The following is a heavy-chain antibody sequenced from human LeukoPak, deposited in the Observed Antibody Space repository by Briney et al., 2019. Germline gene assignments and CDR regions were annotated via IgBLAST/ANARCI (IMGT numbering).Heavy chain of an antibody. CDR3: AKDRGPTTVTTAVDY. Sequence: GGSLRLSCAASGFTFDDYAMHWVRQAPGKGLEWVSGISWNSGSIGYADSVKGRFTISRDNAKNPLYLQMNSLRAEDTALYYCAKDRGPTTVTTAVDYWGQGTLVTVSS. J-gene: IGHJ4*02. CDR2: ISWNSGSI. D-gene: IGHD4-17*01. V-gene: IGHV3-9*01. CDR1: GFTFDDYA.